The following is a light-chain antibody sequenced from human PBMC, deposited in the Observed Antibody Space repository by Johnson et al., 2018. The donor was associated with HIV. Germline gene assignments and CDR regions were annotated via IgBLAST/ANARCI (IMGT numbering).Light chain of an antibody. J-gene: IGLJ1*01. CDR1: SSNIGNNY. V-gene: IGLV1-51*01. CDR2: DNN. CDR3: ETWDNSLNVGHV. Sequence: QSVLTQPPSVSAAPGQKVTISCSGSSSNIGNNYVSWYQQLPGTAPKLLIYDNNKRPSGIPDRFSGSKSGTSATLAITRLQTWDEADYYCETWDNSLNVGHVFGTWTKVFVL.